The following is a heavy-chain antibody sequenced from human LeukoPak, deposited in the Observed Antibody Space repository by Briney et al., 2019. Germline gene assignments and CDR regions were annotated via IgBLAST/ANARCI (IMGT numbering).Heavy chain of an antibody. CDR2: IYPKSGAT. Sequence: ASVKVSCKASGYTFTGYYMHWLRQAAGQGLEWMGWIYPKSGATKYAQKFQGRVTMTRDTSISTGYMELSGLRSDDTAVYYCGTLLSNRPFDYWGQGSLVTVSS. CDR3: GTLLSNRPFDY. J-gene: IGHJ4*02. V-gene: IGHV1-2*02. CDR1: GYTFTGYY.